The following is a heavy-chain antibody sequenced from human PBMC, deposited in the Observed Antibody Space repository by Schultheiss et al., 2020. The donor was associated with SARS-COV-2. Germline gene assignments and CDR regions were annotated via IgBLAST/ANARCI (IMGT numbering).Heavy chain of an antibody. Sequence: ASVKVSCKASGYTFTDHYMHWVRQAPGQGLEWMGWINPNSGGTNYAQKFQGRVTMTRDTSISTAYMELSRLRSDDTAVYYCARQYCSSTSCYTSGMDVWGQGTTVTVSS. CDR1: GYTFTDHY. CDR2: INPNSGGT. D-gene: IGHD2-2*02. V-gene: IGHV1-2*02. J-gene: IGHJ6*02. CDR3: ARQYCSSTSCYTSGMDV.